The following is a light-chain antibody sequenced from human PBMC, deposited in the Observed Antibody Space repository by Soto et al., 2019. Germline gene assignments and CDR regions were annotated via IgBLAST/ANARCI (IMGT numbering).Light chain of an antibody. CDR1: QSVSSN. V-gene: IGKV3-15*01. CDR3: QQYNNWPQT. J-gene: IGKJ1*01. Sequence: LSVSPGDRATLSCRASQSVSSNLAWYQQKPGQAPRLLIYGASTRATGIPARISGSGSGTEFTLTISSLQSEDFAVYYCQQYNNWPQTFGQGTKVDIK. CDR2: GAS.